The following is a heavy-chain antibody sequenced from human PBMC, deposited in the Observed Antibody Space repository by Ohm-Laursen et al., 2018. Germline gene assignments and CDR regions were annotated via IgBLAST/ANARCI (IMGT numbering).Heavy chain of an antibody. V-gene: IGHV3-33*01. CDR1: GFTFSSYG. CDR3: ARGDYGDYEVASDYYYGMDV. J-gene: IGHJ6*02. CDR2: IWYDGSNK. D-gene: IGHD4-17*01. Sequence: SLRLSCAASGFTFSSYGMHWVRQAPGKGLEWVAVIWYDGSNKYYADSVKGRFTISRDNSKNTLYLQMNSLRAEDTAVYYCARGDYGDYEVASDYYYGMDVWGQGTTVTVSS.